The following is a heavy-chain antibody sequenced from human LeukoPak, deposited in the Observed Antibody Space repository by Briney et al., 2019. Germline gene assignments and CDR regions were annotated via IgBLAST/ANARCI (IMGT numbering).Heavy chain of an antibody. CDR1: GFTFSTYS. J-gene: IGHJ4*02. CDR3: ASEQSGNYYRPYY. D-gene: IGHD1-26*01. Sequence: GGSLRLSCAASGFTFSTYSMNWVRQAPGKGLEWVSSISSSSSYIYYADSVKGRFTISRDNAKNSLYLQMNSLRAEDTAVYYCASEQSGNYYRPYYWGQGTLVTVSS. V-gene: IGHV3-21*01. CDR2: ISSSSSYI.